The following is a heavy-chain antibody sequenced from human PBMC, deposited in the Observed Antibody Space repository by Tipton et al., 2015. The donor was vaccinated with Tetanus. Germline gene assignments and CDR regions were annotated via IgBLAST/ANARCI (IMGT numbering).Heavy chain of an antibody. CDR2: ISVYNGNT. Sequence: QLVQSGAEVKKPGASVEVSCKASGYTFNTFGISWVRQAPGQGLEWIGWISVYNGNTNYGQNVQGRVTMTTDTPASTAYMELRSLRSDDTAVYYCARVPTNPLAVDRPTDYWGQGTLVTVSS. J-gene: IGHJ4*02. D-gene: IGHD6-19*01. CDR3: ARVPTNPLAVDRPTDY. CDR1: GYTFNTFG. V-gene: IGHV1-18*01.